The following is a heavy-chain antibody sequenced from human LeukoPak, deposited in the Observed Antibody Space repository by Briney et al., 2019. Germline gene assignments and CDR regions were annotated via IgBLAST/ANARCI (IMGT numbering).Heavy chain of an antibody. CDR3: ARVRDYFDSSDYSDY. CDR1: GYTFTSYY. V-gene: IGHV1-18*04. Sequence: ASLKVSCKASGYTFTSYYISWVRQAPGQGLEWMGWISAYNGNTKYVQKFQGRVTMTIDTSSTTAYMELRSLTSDDTAVYYCARVRDYFDSSDYSDYWGQGTPVTVSS. D-gene: IGHD3-22*01. J-gene: IGHJ4*02. CDR2: ISAYNGNT.